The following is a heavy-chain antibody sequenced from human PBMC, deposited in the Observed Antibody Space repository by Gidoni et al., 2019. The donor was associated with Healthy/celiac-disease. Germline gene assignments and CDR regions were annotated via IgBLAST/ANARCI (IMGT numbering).Heavy chain of an antibody. Sequence: EVQLVESGGGLIQPGGSLRLPCAASVFTVSSNYMSWVRQAPGKGLEWVSVIDSGGSKYYADSVKVRFTISRDNSKNTLYLQMNSLRAEDTAVYYCARDSSSSSVYFDYWGQRTLVTVSS. CDR3: ARDSSSSSVYFDY. CDR1: VFTVSSNY. CDR2: IDSGGSK. D-gene: IGHD6-6*01. J-gene: IGHJ4*02. V-gene: IGHV3-53*01.